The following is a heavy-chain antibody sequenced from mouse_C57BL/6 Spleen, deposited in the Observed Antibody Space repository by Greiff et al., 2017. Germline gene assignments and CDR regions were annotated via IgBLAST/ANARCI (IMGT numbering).Heavy chain of an antibody. CDR3: ASSETGPYYAMDY. J-gene: IGHJ4*01. D-gene: IGHD4-1*01. V-gene: IGHV1-64*01. CDR1: GYTFTSYW. Sequence: QVQLQQPGAELVKPGASVKLSCKASGYTFTSYWMHWVKQRPGQGLEWIGMIHPNSGSTNYNEKFKSKATLTVDKSSSTAYMQLSSLTSEDSAVYYCASSETGPYYAMDYWGQGTSVTVSS. CDR2: IHPNSGST.